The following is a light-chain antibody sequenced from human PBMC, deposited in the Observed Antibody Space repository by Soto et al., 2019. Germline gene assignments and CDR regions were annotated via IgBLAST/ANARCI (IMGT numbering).Light chain of an antibody. CDR3: QQSDSTPYT. CDR2: DAS. CDR1: QSISSW. Sequence: DIPMTQSPSTLSASVGDRVTITCRASQSISSWLAWYQQKPGKAPKLLIYDASSLESGVPSRFSGSGSGTEFTLTISSLQPDDFATYYCQQSDSTPYTFGQGTKVEI. V-gene: IGKV1-5*01. J-gene: IGKJ2*01.